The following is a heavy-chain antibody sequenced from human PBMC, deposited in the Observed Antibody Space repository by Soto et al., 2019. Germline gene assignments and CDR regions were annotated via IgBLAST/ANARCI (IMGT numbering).Heavy chain of an antibody. CDR3: AIIVATIPIGYYYGMDV. Sequence: PGGSLRLSCAASGITFSSYSMNWVRQAPGKGLEWVSSISSSSSYIYYADSVKGRFTISRDNAKNSLYLQMNSLRAEDTAVYYCAIIVATIPIGYYYGMDVWGQGTTVTVSS. CDR1: GITFSSYS. V-gene: IGHV3-21*01. J-gene: IGHJ6*02. CDR2: ISSSSSYI. D-gene: IGHD5-12*01.